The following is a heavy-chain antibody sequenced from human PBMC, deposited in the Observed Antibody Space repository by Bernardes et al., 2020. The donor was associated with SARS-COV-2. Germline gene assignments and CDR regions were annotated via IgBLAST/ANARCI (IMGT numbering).Heavy chain of an antibody. V-gene: IGHV3-11*06. Sequence: GSLTLSCAASYFTFSDYYMSWIRQAPGKGLEWVSSISSSSIYTDSADSVKGRFTISRDNAENSLYLQMNSLRAEDTAVYYCARGDGELPLDYWGQGTLVTVSS. J-gene: IGHJ4*02. D-gene: IGHD1-26*01. CDR1: YFTFSDYY. CDR3: ARGDGELPLDY. CDR2: ISSSSIYT.